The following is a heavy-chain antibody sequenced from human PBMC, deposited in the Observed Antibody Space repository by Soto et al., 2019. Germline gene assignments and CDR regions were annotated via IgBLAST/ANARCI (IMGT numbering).Heavy chain of an antibody. CDR1: GYTFTGYY. V-gene: IGHV1-2*02. J-gene: IGHJ4*02. CDR3: ARDLYPGIVGTTTSGNFDY. Sequence: ASVKVSCKASGYTFTGYYLHWVRQAPGQGLEWMGWTNPHSVGTVYGTNYAQKFQGRATMTRDTSISTAYMELSRLRSDDTAVYYCARDLYPGIVGTTTSGNFDYWGQGTLVTVSS. D-gene: IGHD1-26*01. CDR2: TNPHSVGTVYGT.